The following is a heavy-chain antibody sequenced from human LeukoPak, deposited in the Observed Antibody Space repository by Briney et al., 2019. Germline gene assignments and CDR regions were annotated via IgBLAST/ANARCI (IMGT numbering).Heavy chain of an antibody. J-gene: IGHJ4*02. V-gene: IGHV4-39*01. CDR3: ARLSDY. CDR1: GGSISSSSYY. CDR2: INYSGST. Sequence: SETLSLTGTVSGGSISSSSYYWGWIRQPPGKGLEWIGSINYSGSTYYNPSLKSRVTISVDTSKTQFSLKLSSVTAADTAVYYCARLSDYWGQGTLVTVSS.